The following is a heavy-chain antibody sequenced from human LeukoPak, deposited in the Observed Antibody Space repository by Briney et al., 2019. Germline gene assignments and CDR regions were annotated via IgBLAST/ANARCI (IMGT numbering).Heavy chain of an antibody. D-gene: IGHD5-24*01. Sequence: PSETLSLTCTVCGGSISSSSYYWGWIRQPPGKGLEWIGSIYYSGSTYYNPSLKSRVTISVDTSKNQFSLKLSSVTAADTAVYYSARVEMATAYWGQGTLVTVSS. J-gene: IGHJ4*02. V-gene: IGHV4-39*01. CDR1: GGSISSSSYY. CDR3: ARVEMATAY. CDR2: IYYSGST.